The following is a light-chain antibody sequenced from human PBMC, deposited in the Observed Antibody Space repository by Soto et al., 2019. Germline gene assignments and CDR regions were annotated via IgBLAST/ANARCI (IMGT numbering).Light chain of an antibody. CDR3: SSYTSSTTRV. Sequence: QSVLTQPASVSGSTGHSITISCTVTSSDVGYYNFVSCYQQHPGKAPKLMIYEVSNRPSGVSTRFSGSKSGNTASLTISGLQAEDEADYYCSSYTSSTTRVFGTGTQLTV. CDR2: EVS. CDR1: SSDVGYYNF. V-gene: IGLV2-14*01. J-gene: IGLJ1*01.